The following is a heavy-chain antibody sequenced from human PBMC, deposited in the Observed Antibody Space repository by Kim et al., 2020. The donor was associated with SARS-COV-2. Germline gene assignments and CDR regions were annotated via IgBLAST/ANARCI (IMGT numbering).Heavy chain of an antibody. V-gene: IGHV1-3*01. D-gene: IGHD5-12*01. CDR2: INAGNGNT. Sequence: ASVKVSCKASGYTFTSYAMHWVRQAPGQRLEWMGWINAGNGNTKYSQKFQGRVTITRDTSASTAYMELGSLRSEDTAVYYCARVGVGYSGYVGGVNWFDPWGQGTLGTVSS. J-gene: IGHJ5*02. CDR1: GYTFTSYA. CDR3: ARVGVGYSGYVGGVNWFDP.